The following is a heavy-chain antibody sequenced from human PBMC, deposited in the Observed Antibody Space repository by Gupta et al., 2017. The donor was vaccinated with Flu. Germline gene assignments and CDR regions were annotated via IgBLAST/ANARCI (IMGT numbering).Heavy chain of an antibody. CDR3: ARKDIVVVVAASWFDP. CDR2: INHSGST. Sequence: QVQLQQWGAGLLKPSETLSLTCAVYGGSFSGYYWRWIRQPPGKGLEWIGEINHSGSTNYNPSLKSRVTISVDTSKNQFSLKLSSVTAADTAVYYCARKDIVVVVAASWFDPWGQGTLVTVSS. J-gene: IGHJ5*02. V-gene: IGHV4-34*01. D-gene: IGHD2-15*01. CDR1: GGSFSGYY.